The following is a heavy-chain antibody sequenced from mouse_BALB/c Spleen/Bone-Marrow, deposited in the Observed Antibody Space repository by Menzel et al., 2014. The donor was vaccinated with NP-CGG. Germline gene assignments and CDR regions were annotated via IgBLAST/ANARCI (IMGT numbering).Heavy chain of an antibody. J-gene: IGHJ4*01. V-gene: IGHV14-3*02. Sequence: EEQLVESGAELVKPGASVKMYCTASGFNIKDTYMNWVKQRPEQGLEWIGRIDPANGNTKYDPKFQGKATITADTSSNTAYLQLSSLTSEDTAVYYCARWEYYAMDYWGQGTSVTVSS. CDR3: ARWEYYAMDY. D-gene: IGHD4-1*01. CDR2: IDPANGNT. CDR1: GFNIKDTY.